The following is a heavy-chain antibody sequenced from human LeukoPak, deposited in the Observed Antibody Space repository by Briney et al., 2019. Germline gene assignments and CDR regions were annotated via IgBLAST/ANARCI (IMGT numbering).Heavy chain of an antibody. J-gene: IGHJ4*02. V-gene: IGHV3-53*01. D-gene: IGHD3-3*01. CDR3: ARDLHLATPPHDFWSGYSDY. Sequence: GGSLRLSCAASEFDFSSHAMTWVRQAPGKGLEWVSVIYSGGSTYYADSVKGRFTISRDNSKNTLYLQMNSLRAEDTAVYYCARDLHLATPPHDFWSGYSDYWGQGTLVTVSS. CDR2: IYSGGST. CDR1: EFDFSSHA.